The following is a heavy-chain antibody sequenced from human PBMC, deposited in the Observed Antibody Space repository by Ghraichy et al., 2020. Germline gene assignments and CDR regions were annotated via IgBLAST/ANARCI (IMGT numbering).Heavy chain of an antibody. Sequence: GGSLRLSCAASGFSFSTYSMNWVRQVPGKGLEWLSYISGSSGSIYYADSVRGRFTVSSDNAKNSLFLQMNSLRDEDTAVYYCARDRDDIWGNYRYSFNYWGQGALVPVSS. CDR3: ARDRDDIWGNYRYSFNY. CDR2: ISGSSGSI. CDR1: GFSFSTYS. D-gene: IGHD3-16*02. V-gene: IGHV3-48*02. J-gene: IGHJ4*02.